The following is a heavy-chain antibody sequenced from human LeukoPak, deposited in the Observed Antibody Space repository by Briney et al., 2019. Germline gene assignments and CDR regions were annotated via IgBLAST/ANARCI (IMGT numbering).Heavy chain of an antibody. Sequence: SETLSLTCTVSGYSISSGYYWGWIRQPPGKGLEWIGSIYHSGSTYYDPSLKSQVTISVDTSKNQFSLKLSSVTAADTAVYYCATYSSGWYTTKSDYWGQGTLVTVSS. CDR2: IYHSGST. V-gene: IGHV4-38-2*02. J-gene: IGHJ4*02. CDR1: GYSISSGYY. D-gene: IGHD6-19*01. CDR3: ATYSSGWYTTKSDY.